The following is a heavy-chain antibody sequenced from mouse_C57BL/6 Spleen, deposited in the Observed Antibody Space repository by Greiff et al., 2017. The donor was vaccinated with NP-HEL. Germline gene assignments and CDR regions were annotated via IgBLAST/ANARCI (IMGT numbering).Heavy chain of an antibody. Sequence: QVQLQQPGAELVKPGASVKLSCKASGYTFTSYWMQWVKQRPGQGLEWIGEIDPSDSYTNYNQKFKGKATLTVDTSSSTAYMQLSSLTSEDSAVYYCARSKWDDFDYWGQGTTLTVSS. CDR2: IDPSDSYT. CDR1: GYTFTSYW. D-gene: IGHD1-3*01. V-gene: IGHV1-50*01. CDR3: ARSKWDDFDY. J-gene: IGHJ2*01.